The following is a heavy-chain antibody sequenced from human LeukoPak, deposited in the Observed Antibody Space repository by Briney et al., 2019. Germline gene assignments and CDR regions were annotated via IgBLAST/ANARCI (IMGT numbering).Heavy chain of an antibody. V-gene: IGHV4-59*08. D-gene: IGHD2-21*01. CDR1: GNSITSDF. CDR2: INYSGRS. Sequence: SETLSLTCIVSGNSITSDFWSWIRQSPGKGLEWIGYINYSGRSEYDPSLKSRVTISVDRSRTRVSLKMRSVAPAAPAVYSCARLDCLSDECYNYWAVGALVTVSS. J-gene: IGHJ4*02. CDR3: ARLDCLSDECYNY.